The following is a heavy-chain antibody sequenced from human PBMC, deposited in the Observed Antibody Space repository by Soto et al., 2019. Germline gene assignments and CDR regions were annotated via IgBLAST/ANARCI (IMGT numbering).Heavy chain of an antibody. V-gene: IGHV4-34*01. CDR3: ARENKGHIPGNLDS. J-gene: IGHJ4*02. D-gene: IGHD2-2*02. CDR1: GGSFSGYY. CDR2: INHSGST. Sequence: SETLSVTCAVYGGSFSGYYWSWIRQPPGKGLEWIGEINHSGSTNYNPSLKSRVTISVDTSKNQFSLKLSSVAAADTAVDYCARENKGHIPGNLDSWGKGTLV.